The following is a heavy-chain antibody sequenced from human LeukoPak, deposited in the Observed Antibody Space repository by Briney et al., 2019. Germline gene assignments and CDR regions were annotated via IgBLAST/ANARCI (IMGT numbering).Heavy chain of an antibody. V-gene: IGHV3-21*01. J-gene: IGHJ4*02. CDR3: AIAVNDYAYSSGY. Sequence: GGSLRLSXAAFGFTFSNYNMNWVSQAPGKGLEWVSSISDTSTYIYYADSVKGRFTISRDNAKNSLYLQMNSLRAEDTAVYYCAIAVNDYAYSSGYWGQGTLVTVSS. D-gene: IGHD3-16*01. CDR1: GFTFSNYN. CDR2: ISDTSTYI.